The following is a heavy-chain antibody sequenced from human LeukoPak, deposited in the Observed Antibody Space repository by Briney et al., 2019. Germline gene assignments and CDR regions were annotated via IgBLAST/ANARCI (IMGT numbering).Heavy chain of an antibody. CDR3: ARFGAAIDWFDP. J-gene: IGHJ5*02. CDR1: GGSISSGSYY. D-gene: IGHD6-25*01. Sequence: PSETLSLTCTVSGGSISSGSYYWRWIRQPAGKGLEWIGRIYTSGSTNYNPSLKSRVTISVDTSKNQFSLKLSSVTAADTAVYYCARFGAAIDWFDPWAREPWSPSPQ. V-gene: IGHV4-61*02. CDR2: IYTSGST.